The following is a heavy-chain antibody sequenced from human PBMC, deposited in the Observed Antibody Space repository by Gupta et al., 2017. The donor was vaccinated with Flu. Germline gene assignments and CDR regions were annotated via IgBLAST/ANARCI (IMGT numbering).Heavy chain of an antibody. CDR2: ISGSGAKT. V-gene: IGHV3-23*01. J-gene: IGHJ3*02. CDR1: GFPFSPYA. Sequence: EVQLLESGGGLVQPGVSLRLSCAASGFPFSPYAMSGVRQAPGEGLEWVAHISGSGAKTYYADSEKGRFTISRDNSKNTLYRQMMSLRAEETDVYYCAKDRSDYDETSGPDAFDIWGQGTVVIVSS. CDR3: AKDRSDYDETSGPDAFDI. D-gene: IGHD3-22*01.